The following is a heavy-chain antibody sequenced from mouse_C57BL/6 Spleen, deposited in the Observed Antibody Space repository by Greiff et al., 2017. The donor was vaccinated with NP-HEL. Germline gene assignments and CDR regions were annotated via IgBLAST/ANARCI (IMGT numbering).Heavy chain of an antibody. V-gene: IGHV1-26*01. CDR2: INPNNSGT. D-gene: IGHD1-1*01. CDR1: GYTFTDYY. CDR3: ARRGSSDWYSDV. Sequence: EVQLQQSGPELVKPGASVKISCKASGYTFTDYYMNWVKQSHGKSLEWIGDINPNNSGTSYNQKFKGKATLTVDKSSSTAYMELRSLTSEDSAVYYCARRGSSDWYSDVWGTGTTVTVSS. J-gene: IGHJ1*03.